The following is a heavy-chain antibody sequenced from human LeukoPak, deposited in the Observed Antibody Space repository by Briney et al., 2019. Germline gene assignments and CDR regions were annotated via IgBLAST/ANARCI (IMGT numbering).Heavy chain of an antibody. CDR2: IYPGDSDT. CDR3: ASRGSSGWYFDL. CDR1: GYSFTSYW. V-gene: IGHV5-51*01. J-gene: IGHJ2*01. D-gene: IGHD6-19*01. Sequence: GEPLKSSCKASGYSFTSYWIGWVRHMPGKGLEWMGMIYPGDSDTRYSPSFQGPVTISAEESISSACLQWSSLRASDRAIYYCASRGSSGWYFDLWGRGTLVTVSS.